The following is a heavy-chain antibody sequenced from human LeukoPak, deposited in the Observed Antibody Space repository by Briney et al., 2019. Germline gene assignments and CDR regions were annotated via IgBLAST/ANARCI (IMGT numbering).Heavy chain of an antibody. V-gene: IGHV3-30*02. J-gene: IGHJ4*02. Sequence: PGGSLRLSCAASGFTFSSYWMHWVRQAPGKGLEWVAFIRYDGSNKYYADSVKGRFTISRDNSKNTLYLQMNSLRAEDTAVYYCAKALYGSGSYYIDYWGQGTLVTVSS. D-gene: IGHD3-10*01. CDR2: IRYDGSNK. CDR1: GFTFSSYW. CDR3: AKALYGSGSYYIDY.